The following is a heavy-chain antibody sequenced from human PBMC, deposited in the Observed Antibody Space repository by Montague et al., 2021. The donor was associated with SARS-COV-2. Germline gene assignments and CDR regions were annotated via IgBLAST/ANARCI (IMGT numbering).Heavy chain of an antibody. CDR1: GGSISSGGYY. J-gene: IGHJ4*02. CDR3: ARSESPSYSSSPFDY. CDR2: IYYSGST. V-gene: IGHV4-31*03. Sequence: TLSLTCIVSGGSISSGGYYWSWIRQHPGKGLEWIGYIYYSGSTYYNPSLKSRLSISLNTSKNHFSLRLSSVTAADTAVYYCARSESPSYSSSPFDYWGQGTLVTVSS. D-gene: IGHD6-13*01.